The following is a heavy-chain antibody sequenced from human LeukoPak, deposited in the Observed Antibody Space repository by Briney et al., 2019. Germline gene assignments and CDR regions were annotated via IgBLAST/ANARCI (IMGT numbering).Heavy chain of an antibody. CDR1: SGSISSSSYY. CDR3: AKEIDNRYHYGSGKDY. J-gene: IGHJ4*02. D-gene: IGHD3-10*01. Sequence: PSETLSLTCTVSSGSISSSSYYWCWIRQPPGKGLEWIGEINHSGSTNYNPSLKSRVTISVDTSKNQFSLKLSSVTAADTAVYYCAKEIDNRYHYGSGKDYWGQGTLVTVSS. V-gene: IGHV4-39*07. CDR2: INHSGST.